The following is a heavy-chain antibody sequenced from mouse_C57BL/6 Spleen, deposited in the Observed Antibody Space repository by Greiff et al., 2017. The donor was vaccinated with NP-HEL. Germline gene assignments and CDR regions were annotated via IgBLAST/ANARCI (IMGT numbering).Heavy chain of an antibody. CDR2: IDPSDSST. J-gene: IGHJ1*03. CDR1: GYTFTSYW. Sequence: VQLQQPGAELVMPGASVKLSCKASGYTFTSYWMHWVKQRPGQGLEWIGEIDPSDSSTNYNQKFKGKSTLTVDKSSSTAYMQLSSQTSEDSAVDYCARWNGNYWYFDVWGTGTTVTVSS. CDR3: ARWNGNYWYFDV. V-gene: IGHV1-69*01. D-gene: IGHD2-1*01.